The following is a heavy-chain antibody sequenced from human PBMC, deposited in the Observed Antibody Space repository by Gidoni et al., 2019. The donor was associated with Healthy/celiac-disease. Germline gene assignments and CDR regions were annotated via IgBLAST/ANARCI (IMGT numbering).Heavy chain of an antibody. CDR2: IYYSGST. CDR1: GGSISSYY. CDR3: ARGLRPDIVTGYWFDY. V-gene: IGHV4-59*01. J-gene: IGHJ4*02. Sequence: QVQLQESGPGLVKPSETLSLTCTVSGGSISSYYWSWIRQPPGKGLEWIGYIYYSGSTNYNHSLKSRVTISVDTSKNQFSLKLSSVTAADTAVYYCARGLRPDIVTGYWFDYWGQGTLVTVSS. D-gene: IGHD3-9*01.